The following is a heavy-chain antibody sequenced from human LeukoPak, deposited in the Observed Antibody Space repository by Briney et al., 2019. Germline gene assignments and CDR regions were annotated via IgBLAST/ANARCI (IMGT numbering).Heavy chain of an antibody. J-gene: IGHJ5*02. CDR2: IYYSGST. D-gene: IGHD2-15*01. V-gene: IGHV4-59*01. Sequence: SETLSLTCTVSGGSISSCYWSWIRQPPGKGLEWIGYIYYSGSTNYNPSLKSRVTISVDTSKNQFSLKLSSVTAADTAVYYCARAPVAAMYWFDPWGQGTLVTVSS. CDR3: ARAPVAAMYWFDP. CDR1: GGSISSCY.